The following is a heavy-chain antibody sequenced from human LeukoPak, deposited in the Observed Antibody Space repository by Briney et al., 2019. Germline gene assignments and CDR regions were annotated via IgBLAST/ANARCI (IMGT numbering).Heavy chain of an antibody. V-gene: IGHV3-21*01. Sequence: GGSLRLSCAASGFTFSSYSMNWVRQAPGKGLEWVSSISSSSSYIYYADSVKGRFTISRDNSKNTLYLQMNSLRAEDTAVYYCARVSQFGMFIDYWGQGTLVTVSS. D-gene: IGHD3-10*02. CDR2: ISSSSSYI. CDR1: GFTFSSYS. CDR3: ARVSQFGMFIDY. J-gene: IGHJ4*02.